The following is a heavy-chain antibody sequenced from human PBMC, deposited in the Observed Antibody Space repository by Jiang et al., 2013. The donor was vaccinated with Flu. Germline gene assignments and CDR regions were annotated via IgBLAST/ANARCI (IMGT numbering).Heavy chain of an antibody. Sequence: SGFACSNYYMNWVRQAPGKGLEWVSYISSSSSIIYYADSVKGRFTISRDNAKNSLYLQMNSLRAEDTAVYYCARDSSLIPSGYLKYWGQGTLVTVSS. D-gene: IGHD6-13*01. V-gene: IGHV3-48*01. CDR2: ISSSSSII. CDR3: ARDSSLIPSGYLKY. CDR1: GFACSNYY. J-gene: IGHJ4*02.